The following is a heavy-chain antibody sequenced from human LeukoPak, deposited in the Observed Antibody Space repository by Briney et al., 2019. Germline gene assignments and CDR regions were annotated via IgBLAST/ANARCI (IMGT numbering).Heavy chain of an antibody. CDR3: ARQGIAVADFDY. CDR1: GYTFTGYY. V-gene: IGHV1-2*02. D-gene: IGHD6-19*01. CDR2: INPNSGGT. Sequence: ASVKVSCKASGYTFTGYYMHWVRQAPGQGLEWMGWINPNSGGTNYAQKFRGRVTMTRDTSISTAYMELSTLRSDDTAVYYCARQGIAVADFDYWGQGTLVTVSS. J-gene: IGHJ4*02.